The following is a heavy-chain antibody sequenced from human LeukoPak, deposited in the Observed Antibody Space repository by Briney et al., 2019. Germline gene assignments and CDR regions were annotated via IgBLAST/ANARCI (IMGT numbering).Heavy chain of an antibody. Sequence: SETLSLTCTVSGGSISSYYWSWIRQPPGKGLEWIGYIYYSGSTNYNPSLKSRVTISVDTSKNQFSLKLSSVTAADTAVYYCAREQRVGYFDYWGKGTTVTVSS. CDR1: GGSISSYY. D-gene: IGHD3-16*01. J-gene: IGHJ4*03. CDR3: AREQRVGYFDY. CDR2: IYYSGST. V-gene: IGHV4-59*01.